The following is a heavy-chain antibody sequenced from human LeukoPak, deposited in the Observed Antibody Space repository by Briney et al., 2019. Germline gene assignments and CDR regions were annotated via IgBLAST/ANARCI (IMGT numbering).Heavy chain of an antibody. V-gene: IGHV3-7*03. CDR1: GFTISSYW. CDR3: ARDDYEFVSAQYGVEV. J-gene: IGHJ6*04. CDR2: IKQDGTEK. Sequence: GGYVRLSCAASGFTISSYWMSWVRQAPGQGRVWVTNIKQDGTEKSYVDSVKGRFTISRDNAKNSLYLQINRLRAEERTPYYCARDDYEFVSAQYGVEVWGKGTTVTVSS. D-gene: IGHD4-17*01.